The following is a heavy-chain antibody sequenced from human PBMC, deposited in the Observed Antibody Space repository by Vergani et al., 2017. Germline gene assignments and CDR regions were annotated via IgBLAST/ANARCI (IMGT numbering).Heavy chain of an antibody. Sequence: VQLVESGGGVVQPGRSLRLSCAASGFTFSSYWMSWVRQAPGKGLEWVANIKQDGSEKYYVDSVKGRFTISRDNAKNSLYLQMNSLRAEDTAVYYCARVRCSGGSCYTRGWYFDLWGRGTLVTVSS. D-gene: IGHD2-15*01. J-gene: IGHJ2*01. V-gene: IGHV3-7*01. CDR3: ARVRCSGGSCYTRGWYFDL. CDR2: IKQDGSEK. CDR1: GFTFSSYW.